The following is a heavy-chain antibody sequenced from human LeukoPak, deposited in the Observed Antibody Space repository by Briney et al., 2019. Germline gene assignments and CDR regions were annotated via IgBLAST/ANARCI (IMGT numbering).Heavy chain of an antibody. Sequence: SQTLSLTCAISGDIVSSNSAAWNWIRQSPSRGLGWLGRTYYRSKWYNDYAVSVKSRITINPDTSKNQFSLQLNSVTPEDTAVYYCARDTAPDYYDSSGYQVGFDYWGQGTLVTVSS. J-gene: IGHJ4*02. V-gene: IGHV6-1*01. CDR3: ARDTAPDYYDSSGYQVGFDY. CDR1: GDIVSSNSAA. CDR2: TYYRSKWYN. D-gene: IGHD3-22*01.